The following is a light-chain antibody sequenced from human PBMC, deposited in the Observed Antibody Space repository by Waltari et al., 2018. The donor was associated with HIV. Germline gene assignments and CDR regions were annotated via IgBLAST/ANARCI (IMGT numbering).Light chain of an antibody. J-gene: IGKJ1*01. CDR1: QSIGTN. Sequence: EVVLTQSPGTVSPSPGERATLSCRNSQSIGTNLVWYQMKPGQAPRLVIYDSSTRATGIPVRCSGSGSGTEFTLTTGSLQSEDGAVYFCQKYNNWPRTCGQGTKVEI. CDR2: DSS. V-gene: IGKV3-15*01. CDR3: QKYNNWPRT.